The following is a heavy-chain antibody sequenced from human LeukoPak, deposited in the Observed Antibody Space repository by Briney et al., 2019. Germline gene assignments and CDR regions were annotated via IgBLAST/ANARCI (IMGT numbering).Heavy chain of an antibody. CDR3: ARDLLQGLDY. CDR1: GGSISSYY. J-gene: IGHJ4*02. D-gene: IGHD4-11*01. Sequence: KPSETLSLTCTVSGGSISSYYRSWIRQPPGKGLEWIGYIYYSGSTNYNPSLKSRVTISVDTSKNQFSLKLSSVTAADTAVYYCARDLLQGLDYWGQGTLVTVSS. CDR2: IYYSGST. V-gene: IGHV4-59*01.